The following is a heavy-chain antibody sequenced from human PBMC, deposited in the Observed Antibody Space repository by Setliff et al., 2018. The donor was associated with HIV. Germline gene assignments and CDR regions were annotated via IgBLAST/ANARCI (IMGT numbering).Heavy chain of an antibody. CDR2: INDRGNT. V-gene: IGHV4-34*01. J-gene: IGHJ4*02. D-gene: IGHD5-12*01. Sequence: LTCTVSGGSFSDYYWTWIRQPPNEGLEWIGEINDRGNTNYMPSLRSRVTISVDTSKNQFSLELTSVTAADSAIYYCAGGRHIEATIPLDHWGQGTLVTVSS. CDR3: AGGRHIEATIPLDH. CDR1: GGSFSDYY.